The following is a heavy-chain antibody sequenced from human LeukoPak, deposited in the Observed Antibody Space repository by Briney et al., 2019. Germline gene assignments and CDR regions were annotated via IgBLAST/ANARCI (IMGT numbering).Heavy chain of an antibody. Sequence: GGSLRLSCAASGFTFSSYGMHWVRQAPGKGLEWVAFIRYDGSNKYYADSVKGRFTISRDNSKNTLYLQMNSLRAEDTAVYYCAKADDFFYYYYYMDVWGKGTTVTVSS. V-gene: IGHV3-30*02. CDR2: IRYDGSNK. J-gene: IGHJ6*03. CDR1: GFTFSSYG. D-gene: IGHD2-21*02. CDR3: AKADDFFYYYYYMDV.